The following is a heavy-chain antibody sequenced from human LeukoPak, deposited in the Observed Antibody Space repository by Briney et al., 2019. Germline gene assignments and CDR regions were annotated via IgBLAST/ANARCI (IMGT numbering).Heavy chain of an antibody. Sequence: SETLSLTCTVSGGSISSYYWSWIRQPPGKGLEWIGYIYYSGSTNYNPSLKSRVTISVDTSKNQFSLKLSSVTAADTAVYYCARLPEQRLVVTDWGQGTLVTVSS. D-gene: IGHD6-13*01. J-gene: IGHJ4*02. CDR1: GGSISSYY. CDR3: ARLPEQRLVVTD. V-gene: IGHV4-59*08. CDR2: IYYSGST.